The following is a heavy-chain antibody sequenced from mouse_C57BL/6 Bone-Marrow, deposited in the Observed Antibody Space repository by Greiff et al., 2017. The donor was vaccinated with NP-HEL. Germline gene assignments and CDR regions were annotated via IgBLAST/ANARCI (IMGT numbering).Heavy chain of an antibody. CDR1: GFTFSSYA. V-gene: IGHV5-4*01. J-gene: IGHJ4*01. CDR3: ARVGGPYYAMDY. CDR2: ISDGGSYT. D-gene: IGHD3-1*01. Sequence: EVQRVESGGGLVKPGGSLKLSCAASGFTFSSYAMSWVRQTPEKRLEWVATISDGGSYTYYPDNVKGRFPISRDNAKNNLYLQMSHLKSEDTAMYYCARVGGPYYAMDYWGQGTSVTVSS.